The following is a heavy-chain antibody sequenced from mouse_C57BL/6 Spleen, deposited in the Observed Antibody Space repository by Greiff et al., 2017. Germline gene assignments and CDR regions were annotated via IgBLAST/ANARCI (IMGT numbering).Heavy chain of an antibody. CDR2: IYPSDSDT. CDR3: ACGGHYGGDFDV. Sequence: QVQLQQPGAELVRPGSSVKLSCTASGYTFTSYWMDWVKQRPGQGLEWIGNIYPSDSDTHYNPKFKDKATLTADKSSSTAYMQLSSLTSEDSAVSYCACGGHYGGDFDVWGTGTTVTVSS. V-gene: IGHV1-61*01. J-gene: IGHJ1*03. CDR1: GYTFTSYW. D-gene: IGHD1-1*01.